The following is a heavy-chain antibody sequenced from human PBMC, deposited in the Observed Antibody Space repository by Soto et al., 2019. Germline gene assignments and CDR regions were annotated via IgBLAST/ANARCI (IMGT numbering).Heavy chain of an antibody. V-gene: IGHV5-51*01. CDR2: GCPADSDT. J-gene: IGHJ6*04. D-gene: IGHD4-4*01. CDR1: KYNCMNFW. Sequence: PGESLKISCKGAKYNCMNFWVDWVRQMPGKGLEWRGIGCPADSDTSLSQSVQGRVSMSVDKSTYTAYLQWSRLEASDTAIYYCTATLTSAMDVWGKGTPVTVCS. CDR3: TATLTSAMDV.